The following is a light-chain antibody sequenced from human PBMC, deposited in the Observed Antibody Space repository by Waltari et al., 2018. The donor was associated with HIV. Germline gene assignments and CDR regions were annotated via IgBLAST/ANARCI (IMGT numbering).Light chain of an antibody. CDR3: QQYNNWPRT. CDR1: QRVSSN. V-gene: IGKV3D-15*01. J-gene: IGKJ2*01. CDR2: GAS. Sequence: EIVMTQSPATLSVSPGERATLSCRASQRVSSNLAWYQQKPCQAPRLLIYGASTRATGTPARFSGSGSATDFTLTISSLQSEDCAVYYCQQYNNWPRTFGQGTKLEIK.